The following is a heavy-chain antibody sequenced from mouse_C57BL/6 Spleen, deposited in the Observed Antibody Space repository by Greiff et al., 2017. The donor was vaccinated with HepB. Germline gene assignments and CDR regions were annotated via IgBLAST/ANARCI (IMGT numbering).Heavy chain of an antibody. Sequence: VQLKESGPELVKPGASVKISCKASGYSFTDYNMNWVKQSTGKSLEWIGVINPNYGTTCYNQKFKGKATLTADQSSSTAYMQLNSLTSEDSAVYYWARAEGNYEFAYWGQGTLVTVSA. V-gene: IGHV1-39*01. CDR2: INPNYGTT. CDR3: ARAEGNYEFAY. CDR1: GYSFTDYN. D-gene: IGHD2-1*01. J-gene: IGHJ3*01.